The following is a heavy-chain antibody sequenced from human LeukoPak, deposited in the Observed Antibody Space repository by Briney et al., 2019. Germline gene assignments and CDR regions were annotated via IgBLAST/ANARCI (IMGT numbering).Heavy chain of an antibody. V-gene: IGHV4-59*01. D-gene: IGHD3-3*01. Sequence: PSETLSLTCTVSGGSISSYYWSWIRQPPGKGLEWIGYIYYSGSANYNPSLKSRVTISVDTSKNQFSLKLNSVTAADTAVYYCARVFGVNWFDPWGQGTLVTVSS. CDR3: ARVFGVNWFDP. CDR1: GGSISSYY. CDR2: IYYSGSA. J-gene: IGHJ5*02.